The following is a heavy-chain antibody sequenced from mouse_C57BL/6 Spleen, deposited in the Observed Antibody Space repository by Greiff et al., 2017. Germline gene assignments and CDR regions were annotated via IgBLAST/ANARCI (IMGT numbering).Heavy chain of an antibody. D-gene: IGHD2-1*01. Sequence: EVKLVESGEGLVKPGGSLKLSCAASGFTFSSYAMSWVRQTPEKRLEWVAYISSGGYYIYYADTVKGRFTISRDNARNTLYLQMSSRKSEDTAMYYCTRNYGNYDFDDWGQGTTLTVSS. CDR3: TRNYGNYDFDD. CDR1: GFTFSSYA. J-gene: IGHJ2*01. V-gene: IGHV5-9-1*02. CDR2: ISSGGYYI.